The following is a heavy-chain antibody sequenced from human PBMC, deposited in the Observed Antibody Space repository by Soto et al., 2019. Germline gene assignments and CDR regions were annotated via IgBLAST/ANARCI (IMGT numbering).Heavy chain of an antibody. CDR2: IWYDGSNK. D-gene: IGHD3-22*01. V-gene: IGHV3-33*01. J-gene: IGHJ4*02. Sequence: QVQLVESGGGVVQPGRSLRLSCAASGFTFSSYGMHWVRQAPGKGLEWVAVIWYDGSNKYYADSVKGRFTISRDNSKNTLYLQMNSLRAEDTAVYYCARVSDYYDSSGIDYWGQGTLVTVSS. CDR3: ARVSDYYDSSGIDY. CDR1: GFTFSSYG.